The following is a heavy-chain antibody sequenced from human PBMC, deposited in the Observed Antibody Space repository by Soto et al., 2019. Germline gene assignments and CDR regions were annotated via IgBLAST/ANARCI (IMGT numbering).Heavy chain of an antibody. V-gene: IGHV3-23*01. CDR2: ISSSGTNT. CDR1: GFTLSSYA. J-gene: IGHJ5*02. Sequence: EVQLLESGGGLVQPGGSLRLSCAASGFTLSSYAMSWVRQAPGKGLEWVSTISSSGTNTYYADSVRGRFTISRDNSKNTLYLQMNSLRAEDTAIYYCAKGGGDYSWFDPWGQGTLVTVSS. D-gene: IGHD4-17*01. CDR3: AKGGGDYSWFDP.